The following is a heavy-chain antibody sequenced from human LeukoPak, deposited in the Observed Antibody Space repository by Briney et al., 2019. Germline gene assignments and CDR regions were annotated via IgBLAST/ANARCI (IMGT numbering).Heavy chain of an antibody. D-gene: IGHD1-26*01. CDR2: INHSGST. J-gene: IGHJ6*03. Sequence: SETLSLTCAVYGESFSGYYWSWIRQPPGKGLEWIGEINHSGSTNYNPSLKSRVTISVDTSKNQFSLKLSSVTAADTAVYYCARRSYDYYYYYMDVWGKGTTVTVSS. CDR3: ARRSYDYYYYYMDV. CDR1: GESFSGYY. V-gene: IGHV4-34*01.